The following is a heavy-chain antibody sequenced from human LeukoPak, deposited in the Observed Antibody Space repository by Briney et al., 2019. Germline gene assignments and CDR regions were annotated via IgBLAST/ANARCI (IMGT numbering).Heavy chain of an antibody. CDR1: GFTFDDYA. V-gene: IGHV3-74*01. Sequence: GRSLRLSCAASGFTFDDYAMHWVRQAPGKGLVWVSRINSDGSSTSYADSVKGRFTISRDNAKNTLYLQMNSLRAEDTAVYYCARDPTYDFWSELIDYWGQGTLVTVSS. D-gene: IGHD3-3*01. CDR3: ARDPTYDFWSELIDY. CDR2: INSDGSST. J-gene: IGHJ4*02.